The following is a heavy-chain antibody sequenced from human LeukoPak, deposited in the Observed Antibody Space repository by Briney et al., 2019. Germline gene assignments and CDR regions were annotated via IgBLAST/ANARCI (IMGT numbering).Heavy chain of an antibody. CDR1: GYTFTGYY. D-gene: IGHD1-7*01. CDR2: INPNSGGT. Sequence: ASVKVSCKASGYTFTGYYMHWVRQAPGQGLEWMGWINPNSGGTNFAQNFQGRVTMTRDTSISTAYMELSRLRSDDTAVYYCASSWNYAAFDIWGQGTMVTVSS. CDR3: ASSWNYAAFDI. J-gene: IGHJ3*02. V-gene: IGHV1-2*02.